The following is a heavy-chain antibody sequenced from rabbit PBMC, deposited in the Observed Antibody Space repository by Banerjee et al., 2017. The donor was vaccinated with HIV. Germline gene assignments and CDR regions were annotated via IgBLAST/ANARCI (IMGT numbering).Heavy chain of an antibody. V-gene: IGHV1S45*01. CDR3: ARGDWLNL. CDR2: INTISGDT. Sequence: QEQLEESGGDLVKPEGSLTLTCTASGFDLSTYYSICWVRQAPGKGLEWIACINTISGDTVYATWAKGRFTISKASWTTVTLQMTSLTAADTATYFCARGDWLNLWGQGTLVTVS. J-gene: IGHJ4*01. D-gene: IGHD4-1*01. CDR1: GFDLSTYYS.